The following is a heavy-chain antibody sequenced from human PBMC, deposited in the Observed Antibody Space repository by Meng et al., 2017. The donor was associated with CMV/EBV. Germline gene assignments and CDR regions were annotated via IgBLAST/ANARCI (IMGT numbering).Heavy chain of an antibody. J-gene: IGHJ6*02. Sequence: GGPLRLSCAASGFTFSSYEMNWVRQAPGKGLEWVSYISSSGSTIYYADSVKGRFTISRDNAKNSLYLQMNSLRAEDTAVYYRAKDEYSSSSGYYYGMDVWGQGTTVTVSS. CDR3: AKDEYSSSSGYYYGMDV. CDR2: ISSSGSTI. V-gene: IGHV3-48*03. CDR1: GFTFSSYE. D-gene: IGHD6-6*01.